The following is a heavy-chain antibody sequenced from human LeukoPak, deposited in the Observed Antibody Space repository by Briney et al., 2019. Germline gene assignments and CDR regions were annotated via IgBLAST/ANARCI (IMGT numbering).Heavy chain of an antibody. CDR2: IYYSGST. J-gene: IGHJ5*02. CDR1: GGSISSSSYY. V-gene: IGHV4-39*01. CDR3: ARHGLRYCSSTSCYPLKWFDP. Sequence: SETLSLTCTVSGGSISSSSYYWGWIRQPPGKGLEWIGSIYYSGSTYYNPSLKSRVTISVDTSKNQFSLKLSSVTAADTAVYYCARHGLRYCSSTSCYPLKWFDPWGQGTLGTVSS. D-gene: IGHD2-2*01.